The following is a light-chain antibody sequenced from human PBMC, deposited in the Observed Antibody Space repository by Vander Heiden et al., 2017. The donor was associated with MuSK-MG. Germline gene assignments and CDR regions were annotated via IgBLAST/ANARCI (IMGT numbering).Light chain of an antibody. CDR3: VLYMGSGIWV. CDR2: STN. J-gene: IGLJ3*02. Sequence: QTLVTQESSFSVSPGGTVTLTCGLSSGSVSTSYYPSWYQQTPGQAPRTLIYSTNTRSSGVPDRFSGSILGNKAALTITGAQADDESDYYCVLYMGSGIWVFGGGTKLTVL. CDR1: SGSVSTSYY. V-gene: IGLV8-61*01.